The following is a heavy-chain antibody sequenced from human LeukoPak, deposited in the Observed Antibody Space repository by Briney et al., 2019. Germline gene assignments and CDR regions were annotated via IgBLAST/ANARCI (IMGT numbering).Heavy chain of an antibody. CDR1: GYTFTNYG. J-gene: IGHJ4*02. V-gene: IGHV1-18*01. D-gene: IGHD2-15*01. CDR2: ISAYNGNT. CDR3: ARASQGGCSGGSCYPAW. Sequence: ASVKVSCKASGYTFTNYGFTWLRQAPGQGLEWMGWISAYNGNTNYAQKFQGRVTVTTDTPTSTAYMELRSLRSDDTAVYYCARASQGGCSGGSCYPAWWGQGTLVTVSS.